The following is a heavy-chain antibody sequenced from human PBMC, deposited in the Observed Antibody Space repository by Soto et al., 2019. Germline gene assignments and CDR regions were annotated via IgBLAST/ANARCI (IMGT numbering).Heavy chain of an antibody. J-gene: IGHJ4*02. CDR3: ARAPYYYASGL. CDR1: GFTFSGSY. V-gene: IGHV3-11*01. CDR2: ISGNGASA. D-gene: IGHD3-10*01. Sequence: GSLILSCAASGFTFSGSYMTWIRQAPGKGLEWGSKISGNGASAYYADSVRGRFTISRDNAKNSLSLQMNSLRAEDTAVYFCARAPYYYASGLWGQGTLVTVSS.